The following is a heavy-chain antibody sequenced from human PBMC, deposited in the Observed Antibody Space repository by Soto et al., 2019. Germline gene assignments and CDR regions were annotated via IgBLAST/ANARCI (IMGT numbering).Heavy chain of an antibody. CDR2: IIPIFGTA. Sequence: ASVKVSCKASGGTFSSYAISWVRQAPGQGLEWMGGIIPIFGTANYAQKFQGRVTITADESTSTAYMELSSLRSEDTAVYYCARDTRRIAAAGTYYYYGMDVWGQGTTVTVS. CDR3: ARDTRRIAAAGTYYYYGMDV. V-gene: IGHV1-69*13. D-gene: IGHD6-13*01. CDR1: GGTFSSYA. J-gene: IGHJ6*02.